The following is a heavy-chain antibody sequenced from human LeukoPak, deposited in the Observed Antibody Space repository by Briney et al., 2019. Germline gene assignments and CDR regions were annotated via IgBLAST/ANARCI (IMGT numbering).Heavy chain of an antibody. Sequence: GGSLRLSCAASGFTFSSYEMNWVRQAPGKGQEWVSYISSSGSTIYYADSVKGRFTISRDNAKNSLYLQMNSLRAEDTAVYYCAADGEYAFLVWGQGTMVTVSS. CDR3: AADGEYAFLV. CDR2: ISSSGSTI. CDR1: GFTFSSYE. V-gene: IGHV3-48*03. D-gene: IGHD5-24*01. J-gene: IGHJ3*01.